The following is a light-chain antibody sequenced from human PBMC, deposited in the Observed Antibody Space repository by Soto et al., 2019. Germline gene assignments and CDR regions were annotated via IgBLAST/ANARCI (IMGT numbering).Light chain of an antibody. CDR3: SSYATFSTLV. CDR2: EVT. Sequence: QSALTQPASVSGSPEQSITMSCTGTSSDIGASNYVSWYRQPPGEAPKLLIYEVTQRPSGVSDRFSGSKSGNTASLTISGLQAEDEADYYCSSYATFSTLVFGGGTKLTVL. J-gene: IGLJ2*01. V-gene: IGLV2-14*01. CDR1: SSDIGASNY.